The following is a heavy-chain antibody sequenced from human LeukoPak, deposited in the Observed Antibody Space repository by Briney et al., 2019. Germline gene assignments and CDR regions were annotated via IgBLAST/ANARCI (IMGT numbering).Heavy chain of an antibody. V-gene: IGHV1-18*01. Sequence: GASVKVSCKASGYTFTSYGISWVRQAPGQGLEWMGWISAYNGSTNYAQKLQGRVTMITDTSTSTAYMELRSLRSDDTAVYYCARDSTVTTHVSRPFDYWGREPWSPSPQ. CDR3: ARDSTVTTHVSRPFDY. CDR2: ISAYNGST. J-gene: IGHJ4*02. D-gene: IGHD4-17*01. CDR1: GYTFTSYG.